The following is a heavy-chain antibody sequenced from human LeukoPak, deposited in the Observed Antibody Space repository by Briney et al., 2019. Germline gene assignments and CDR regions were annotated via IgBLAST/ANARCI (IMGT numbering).Heavy chain of an antibody. D-gene: IGHD3-3*01. J-gene: IGHJ4*02. CDR1: GFTFRNYA. Sequence: PGGSLRLSCAASGFTFRNYAIHWVRQAPGKGLEYVSAISNNGGSTYYENSVKGRFTISRDNSKNTVYLQMGSLRADDMAVYYCARGQRLLRFMDSLHPETYFDYWGQGTLVTVSS. CDR3: ARGQRLLRFMDSLHPETYFDY. V-gene: IGHV3-64*01. CDR2: ISNNGGST.